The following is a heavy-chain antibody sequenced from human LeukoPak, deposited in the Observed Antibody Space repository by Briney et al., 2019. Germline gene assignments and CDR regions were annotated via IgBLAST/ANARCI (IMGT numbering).Heavy chain of an antibody. J-gene: IGHJ3*02. D-gene: IGHD4-17*01. Sequence: SEALSLTCAVSDDSFSSHYWTWIRQPPGKGLEWIGYISYIGSTNYNPSLKGRVTISIDTSKNQFSLKLSSVTAADTAVYYCARDLVTVTKGFDIWGQGTMVSVS. CDR2: ISYIGST. CDR3: ARDLVTVTKGFDI. CDR1: DDSFSSHY. V-gene: IGHV4-59*11.